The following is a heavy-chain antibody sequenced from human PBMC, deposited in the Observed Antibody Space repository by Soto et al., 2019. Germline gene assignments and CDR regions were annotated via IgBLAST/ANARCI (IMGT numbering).Heavy chain of an antibody. Sequence: PGGSLRLSCAASGFTFSSYAMSWVRQAPGKGLEWVSAISGSGGSTYYADSVKGRFTISRDNSKNTLYLQMNSLRAEDTAVYYCAKDRRVWFGEYPLNWFDPWGQGTLVTVSS. CDR3: AKDRRVWFGEYPLNWFDP. CDR1: GFTFSSYA. D-gene: IGHD3-10*01. J-gene: IGHJ5*02. CDR2: ISGSGGST. V-gene: IGHV3-23*01.